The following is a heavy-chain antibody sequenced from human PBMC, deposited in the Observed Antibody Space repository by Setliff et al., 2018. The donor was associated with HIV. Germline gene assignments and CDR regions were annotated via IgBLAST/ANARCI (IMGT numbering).Heavy chain of an antibody. D-gene: IGHD2-21*02. V-gene: IGHV4-34*01. Sequence: SETLSLTCAVYGGSFSGYSWNWIRQPPGKGLEWIGEINYSGGTNYNPSLKSRVTISVDTSKNQFSLRLHSVTAADTAVYYCAKDGDCGGDCFSSLSLRGVVDHWGQGSLVTVSS. CDR1: GGSFSGYS. CDR3: AKDGDCGGDCFSSLSLRGVVDH. J-gene: IGHJ4*02. CDR2: INYSGGT.